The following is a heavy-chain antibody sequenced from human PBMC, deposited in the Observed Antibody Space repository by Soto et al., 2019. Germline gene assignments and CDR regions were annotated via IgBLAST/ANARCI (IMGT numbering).Heavy chain of an antibody. CDR2: IYYSGST. CDR3: ARRYCSGGTCYFTFDS. J-gene: IGHJ4*02. V-gene: IGHV4-59*08. D-gene: IGHD2-15*01. CDR1: GGSISGYY. Sequence: SETLSLTCTVSGGSISGYYWSWLRQPPGQGLEWIGYIYYSGSTIYNPSLRSRVAISVDTSKNQFSLKLSSVTAADTAVYYCARRYCSGGTCYFTFDSWGQGALVTVSS.